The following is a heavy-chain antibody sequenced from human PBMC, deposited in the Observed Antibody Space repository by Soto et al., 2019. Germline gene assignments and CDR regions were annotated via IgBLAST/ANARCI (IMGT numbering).Heavy chain of an antibody. CDR2: INAGNGNT. CDR3: ARGGNYYSWDLHY. V-gene: IGHV1-3*01. Sequence: GASVKVSCKASGYTFTSYAMHWVRQAPGQRLEWMGWINAGNGNTKYSQKFQGRVTITRDTSASTAYMELSSLRSEDTAVFYCARGGNYYSWDLHYWGQGTLVTVSS. D-gene: IGHD1-26*01. CDR1: GYTFTSYA. J-gene: IGHJ4*02.